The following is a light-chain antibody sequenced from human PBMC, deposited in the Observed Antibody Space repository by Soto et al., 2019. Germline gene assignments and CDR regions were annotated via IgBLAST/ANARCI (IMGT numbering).Light chain of an antibody. V-gene: IGLV4-69*01. CDR3: LTWVTGIYV. J-gene: IGLJ1*01. CDR2: LNSDGSH. Sequence: QLVLTQSPSASASLGASVKLTCTLSSGHSSYAIAWHQQQPEKGPRYLMKLNSDGSHSKGDGIPDRFSGSSSGAERYLTISSLQSEDEADYYCLTWVTGIYVFGTGTKVTVL. CDR1: SGHSSYA.